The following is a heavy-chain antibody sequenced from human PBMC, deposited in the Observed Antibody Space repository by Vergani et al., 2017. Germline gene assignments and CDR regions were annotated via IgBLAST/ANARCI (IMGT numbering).Heavy chain of an antibody. V-gene: IGHV1-69*01. CDR1: GGTFSSYA. CDR3: ARVTPYIAAAGTDI. CDR2: ISPIFGTA. J-gene: IGHJ3*02. Sequence: QVQLVQSGAEVKKPGSSVKVSCKASGGTFSSYAISWVRQAPGQGLEWMGGISPIFGTANYAQKFQGRDTITADESTSTDYMELSSLRSEDTAVYYCARVTPYIAAAGTDIWGQGTMVTVSS. D-gene: IGHD6-13*01.